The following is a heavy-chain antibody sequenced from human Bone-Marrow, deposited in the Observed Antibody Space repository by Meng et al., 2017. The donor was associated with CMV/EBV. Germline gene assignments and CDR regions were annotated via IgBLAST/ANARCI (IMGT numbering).Heavy chain of an antibody. CDR3: AKVLYVATITGGRYFDL. CDR2: ISGSGGST. V-gene: IGHV3-23*01. D-gene: IGHD5-24*01. Sequence: GGSLRLSCAASGFTFSSYAMSWVRQAPGKGLEWVSAISGSGGSTYYADSVKGRFTISRDNSKNTLYLQMNSLRAEDTAVYYCAKVLYVATITGGRYFDLCGRGTLVTVSS. J-gene: IGHJ2*01. CDR1: GFTFSSYA.